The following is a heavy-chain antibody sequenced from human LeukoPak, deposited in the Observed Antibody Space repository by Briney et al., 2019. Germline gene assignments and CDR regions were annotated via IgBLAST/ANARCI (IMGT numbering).Heavy chain of an antibody. CDR2: IYYSGST. V-gene: IGHV4-31*03. CDR3: ARGNQEQWLVY. J-gene: IGHJ4*02. Sequence: SQTLSLTCTVSGGSISSGGSHWSWIRQHPGKGLEWIGYIYYSGSTYYNPSLKSRVTISLGTSENQFSLKLSSVTAADTAIYYCARGNQEQWLVYWGQGTLVTVSS. D-gene: IGHD6-19*01. CDR1: GGSISSGGSH.